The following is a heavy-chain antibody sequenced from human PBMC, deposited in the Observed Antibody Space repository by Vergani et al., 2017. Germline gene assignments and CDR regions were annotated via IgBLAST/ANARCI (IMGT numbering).Heavy chain of an antibody. J-gene: IGHJ5*02. V-gene: IGHV3-30-3*01. D-gene: IGHD6-19*01. CDR2: ISYDGTEK. Sequence: QVKLEESGGGVVQPGRSLRLSCAASGFSFGNYAMYWVRQAPGKGLEWVGVISYDGTEKKYADSVNGRFTSSRDNSKKMMSLQMKSLRVEDTAVYYCAREKPLGIAVADINWFDPWGQGTLVTVSS. CDR3: AREKPLGIAVADINWFDP. CDR1: GFSFGNYA.